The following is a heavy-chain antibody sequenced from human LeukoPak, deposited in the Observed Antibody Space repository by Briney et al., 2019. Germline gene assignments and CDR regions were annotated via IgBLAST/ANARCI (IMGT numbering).Heavy chain of an antibody. J-gene: IGHJ5*01. CDR2: VSFDGTNN. V-gene: IGHV3-30*04. CDR1: GFIFDNFA. D-gene: IGHD4/OR15-4a*01. Sequence: GGSLRPSCAASGFIFDNFAIHWVRQAPGRGLEWVSIVSFDGTNNFYGDSVKGRFTVSRDNSNNTVYLHMNSLRPDDTAVYFCARDRNVVGADFDSWGQGTLVTVSS. CDR3: ARDRNVVGADFDS.